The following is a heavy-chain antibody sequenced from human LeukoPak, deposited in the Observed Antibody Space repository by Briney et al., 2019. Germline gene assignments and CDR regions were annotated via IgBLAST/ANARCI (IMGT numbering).Heavy chain of an antibody. J-gene: IGHJ4*02. CDR1: GGSINSRSYY. V-gene: IGHV4-39*07. D-gene: IGHD3-10*01. Sequence: SETLSLTCTVSGGSINSRSYYWGWIRQPPGKGLEWIGNIYYSGSTYYNPSLKSRVTISVDTSKNQFSLKLSSVTAADTAVYFCASWYYYGSGDFDYWGQGTLVTVSS. CDR3: ASWYYYGSGDFDY. CDR2: IYYSGST.